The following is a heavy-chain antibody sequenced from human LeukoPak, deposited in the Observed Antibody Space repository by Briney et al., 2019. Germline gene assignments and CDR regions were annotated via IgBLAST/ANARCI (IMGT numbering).Heavy chain of an antibody. D-gene: IGHD3-16*01. CDR2: VSLTGDNT. V-gene: IGHV3-23*01. CDR1: GFTFNNCG. J-gene: IGHJ4*02. Sequence: TGGSLRLSCTVSGFTFNNCGMSWVRQAPGKGLEWVSSVSLTGDNTYYADSVKGRFTICRDNSKNTLYLQMNSLRVEDTAMYYCAKDPRPSGNYGYFDYWGQGTLVTVSS. CDR3: AKDPRPSGNYGYFDY.